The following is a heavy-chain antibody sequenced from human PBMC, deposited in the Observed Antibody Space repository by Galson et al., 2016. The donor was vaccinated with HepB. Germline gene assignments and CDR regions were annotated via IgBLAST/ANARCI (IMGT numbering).Heavy chain of an antibody. Sequence: SLRLSCAASGLNFNNYVMHWVRQAPGKGLEWVALISFDVNNKYYADSVKGRFTISRDNSKNTLYLQMNSLRAEDTAVYYCARERRDIAVAAFDYRGQGTLVTVSS. CDR2: ISFDVNNK. CDR3: ARERRDIAVAAFDY. J-gene: IGHJ4*02. CDR1: GLNFNNYV. V-gene: IGHV3-30-3*01. D-gene: IGHD6-19*01.